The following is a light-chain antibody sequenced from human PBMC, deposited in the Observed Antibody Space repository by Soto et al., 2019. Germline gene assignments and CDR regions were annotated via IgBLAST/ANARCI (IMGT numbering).Light chain of an antibody. V-gene: IGKV1-5*03. CDR2: KAS. Sequence: DIQMTQSPSTLSASVGDRVTITCRASQSLNNWLAWYQQKPGKAPKLLVYKASSLESGVPSRFSGSGSGTEFTLTISSLQPDDFATYYCQQFNSYVWTFGQGTKVEIK. CDR3: QQFNSYVWT. CDR1: QSLNNW. J-gene: IGKJ1*01.